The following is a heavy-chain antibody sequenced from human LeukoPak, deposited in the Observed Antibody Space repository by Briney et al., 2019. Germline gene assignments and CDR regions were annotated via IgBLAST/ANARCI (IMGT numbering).Heavy chain of an antibody. Sequence: LSGRSLRLSCVASGFTFSNFAIHWVRQGPGKGLEWVAVTSDDGRKKYYADSVKGRFTISRDNSKNTLYLQMNSLRTDDTAIYYCARDRSYAVNQGGWLDPWGQGTLVSVSS. D-gene: IGHD2-2*01. CDR1: GFTFSNFA. CDR3: ARDRSYAVNQGGWLDP. J-gene: IGHJ5*02. V-gene: IGHV3-30*01. CDR2: TSDDGRKK.